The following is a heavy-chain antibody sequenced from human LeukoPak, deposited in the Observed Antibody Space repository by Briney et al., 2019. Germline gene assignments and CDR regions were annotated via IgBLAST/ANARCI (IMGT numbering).Heavy chain of an antibody. CDR3: AKSVMVRGVITSFDY. J-gene: IGHJ4*02. CDR1: GFTFSSYA. CDR2: ISGSGGST. D-gene: IGHD3-10*01. V-gene: IGHV3-23*01. Sequence: GGSLRLSCAASGFTFSSYAMSWVRQAPGKGLEWVSAISGSGGSTYYADSEKGRFTISRDNSKNTLYLQMNSLRAEDTAVYYCAKSVMVRGVITSFDYWGQGTLVTVSS.